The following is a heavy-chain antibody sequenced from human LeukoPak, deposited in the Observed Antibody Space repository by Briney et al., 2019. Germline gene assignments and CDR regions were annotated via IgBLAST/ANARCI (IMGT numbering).Heavy chain of an antibody. CDR1: GFTFSSYG. Sequence: GGSLRLSCGASGFTFSSYGMHWVRQAPGKGLEWVAFIRYDGSNKYYADSVKGRFTISRDNSKNTLYLQMNSLRAEDTAVYYCARDRGIVATTTQYYFDYWGQGTLVTVSS. CDR3: ARDRGIVATTTQYYFDY. V-gene: IGHV3-30*02. D-gene: IGHD5-12*01. J-gene: IGHJ4*02. CDR2: IRYDGSNK.